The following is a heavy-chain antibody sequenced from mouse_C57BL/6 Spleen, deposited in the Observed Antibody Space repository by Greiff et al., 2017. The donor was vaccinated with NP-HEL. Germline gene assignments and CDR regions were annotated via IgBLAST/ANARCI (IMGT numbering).Heavy chain of an antibody. D-gene: IGHD2-3*01. CDR3: ARHYDGYPYYAMDY. V-gene: IGHV2-6*03. J-gene: IGHJ4*01. Sequence: QVQLKESGPGLVAPSQSLSITCTVSGFSLTSYGVHWVRQPPGKGLEWLVVIWSDGSTTYNSALKSRLSISKDNSNSQVIVNMNRHQTDDTAMYNVARHYDGYPYYAMDYWGQGTSVTVSS. CDR1: GFSLTSYG. CDR2: IWSDGST.